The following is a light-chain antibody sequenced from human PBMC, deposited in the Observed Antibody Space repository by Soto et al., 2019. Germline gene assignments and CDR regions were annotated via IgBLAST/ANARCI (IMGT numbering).Light chain of an antibody. J-gene: IGKJ1*01. Sequence: EIVWTQSPGTLSLSPGEGATLSCRASQTVTSSYLAWYQQKPGQAPRLLIYGASRRATDIPGRFSGSGSGTDFTLTISRLEPEDFAVYYCQHYGNSPQTFGLGTKVESK. CDR3: QHYGNSPQT. CDR1: QTVTSSY. CDR2: GAS. V-gene: IGKV3-20*01.